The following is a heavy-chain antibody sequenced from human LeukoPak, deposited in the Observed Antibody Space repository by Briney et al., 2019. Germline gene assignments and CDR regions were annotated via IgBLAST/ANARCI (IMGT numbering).Heavy chain of an antibody. CDR3: ARGEGAADFDY. D-gene: IGHD2-15*01. Sequence: GGSLRLSCAASGFTFSSYEMNWVRQAPGKGLEWVSSISSSSSYIYYADSVKGRFTISRDNAKNSLYLQMNSLRAEDTAVYYCARGEGAADFDYWGQGTLVTVSS. CDR2: ISSSSSYI. J-gene: IGHJ4*02. CDR1: GFTFSSYE. V-gene: IGHV3-21*01.